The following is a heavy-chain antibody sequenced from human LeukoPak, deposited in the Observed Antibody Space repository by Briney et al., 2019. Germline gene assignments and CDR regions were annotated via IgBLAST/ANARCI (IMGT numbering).Heavy chain of an antibody. CDR1: GYTFTAYH. D-gene: IGHD1-26*01. CDR2: INPNSGDT. V-gene: IGHV1-2*06. J-gene: IGHJ4*02. CDR3: ARSNIVGATARGADY. Sequence: ASVKVSCKASGYTFTAYHMHWVRQAPGQGLEWIGRINPNSGDTNYAQKFQGRVTITADESTSTAYMELSSLRSEDTAVYYCARSNIVGATARGADYWGQGTLVTVSS.